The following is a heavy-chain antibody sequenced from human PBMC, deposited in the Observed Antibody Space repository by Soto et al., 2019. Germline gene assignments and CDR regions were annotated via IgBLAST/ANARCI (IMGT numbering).Heavy chain of an antibody. CDR1: EFTFRSYW. CDR2: ISGDGSST. J-gene: IGHJ3*01. V-gene: IGHV3-74*01. Sequence: LRLSCAASEFTFRSYWTHWVRQSPGKGLVWVSRISGDGSSTSYADSVKGRFTISRDNAKNTMNLQMDSLRAEDTAVYYCARSLPGTYGAFDLWGQGTMVTVSS. CDR3: ARSLPGTYGAFDL. D-gene: IGHD1-7*01.